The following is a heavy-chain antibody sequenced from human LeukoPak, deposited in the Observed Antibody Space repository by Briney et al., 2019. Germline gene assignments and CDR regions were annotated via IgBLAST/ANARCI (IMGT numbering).Heavy chain of an antibody. CDR1: GGSISSYY. V-gene: IGHV4-59*01. CDR2: IYYSGST. CDR3: ARAGGRILWFGDAGVFFDY. Sequence: SETLSLTCTVSGGSISSYYWSWIRQPPGKGLEWIGYIYYSGSTNYNPSLKSRVTISVDTSKNQFSLKLSSVTAVDTAVYYCARAGGRILWFGDAGVFFDYWGQGTLVTVSS. D-gene: IGHD3-10*01. J-gene: IGHJ4*02.